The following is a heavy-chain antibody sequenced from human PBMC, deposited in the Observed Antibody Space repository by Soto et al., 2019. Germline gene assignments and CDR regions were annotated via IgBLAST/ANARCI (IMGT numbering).Heavy chain of an antibody. V-gene: IGHV1-18*01. CDR2: LNANNGNT. J-gene: IGHJ6*02. CDR1: GYSFSSYG. CDR3: ARKDGYFAIYAMDV. D-gene: IGHD5-12*01. Sequence: ASVKVSCKASGYSFSSYGISWVRQAPGQGLEWMGWLNANNGNTNYAEKFQGRVTMTRDTSTSTAFMELSSLRSDVTAVYYCARKDGYFAIYAMDVWGQGTTVTVSS.